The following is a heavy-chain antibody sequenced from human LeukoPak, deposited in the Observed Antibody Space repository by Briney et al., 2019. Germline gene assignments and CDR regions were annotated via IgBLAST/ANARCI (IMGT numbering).Heavy chain of an antibody. CDR3: AKGGRLWSTFDY. D-gene: IGHD5-18*01. V-gene: IGHV3-23*01. CDR1: GFTFSSYA. CDR2: ISGSGGST. J-gene: IGHJ4*02. Sequence: GGSLRLSCAASGFTFSSYAMSWVRQAPGKELEWVSAISGSGGSTYYADSVKGRFTISRDNSKNTLYLQMNSLRAEDTAVYYCAKGGRLWSTFDYWGQGTLVTVSS.